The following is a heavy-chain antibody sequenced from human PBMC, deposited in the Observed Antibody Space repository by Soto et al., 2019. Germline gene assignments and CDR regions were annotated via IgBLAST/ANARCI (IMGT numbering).Heavy chain of an antibody. CDR3: AADRTYCGGDCYVD. D-gene: IGHD2-21*02. J-gene: IGHJ4*02. CDR1: GFTVSSNY. CDR2: IYSGGST. V-gene: IGHV3-53*01. Sequence: EVQLVESGGGLIQPGGSLRLSCAASGFTVSSNYMSWVRQAPGKGLEWVSVIYSGGSTYYADSVKGRFTISRDNSKNTLYLQMNSLRAEDTAVYYCAADRTYCGGDCYVDWGQGTLVTVSS.